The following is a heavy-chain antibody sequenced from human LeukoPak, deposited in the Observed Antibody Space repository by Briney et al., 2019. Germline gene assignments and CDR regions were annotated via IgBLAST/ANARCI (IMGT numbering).Heavy chain of an antibody. CDR1: GFTVSSNY. V-gene: IGHV3-53*01. CDR3: ARDTPNDVGAFDI. Sequence: GGSLRLSCAASGFTVSSNYMSWVRQAPGKGLEWVSVIYSGGSTYYADSVKGRFTISRDNSKNTLYLQMNSLRAEDTAVYYCARDTPNDVGAFDIWGQGTMVTVSS. J-gene: IGHJ3*02. CDR2: IYSGGST. D-gene: IGHD1-1*01.